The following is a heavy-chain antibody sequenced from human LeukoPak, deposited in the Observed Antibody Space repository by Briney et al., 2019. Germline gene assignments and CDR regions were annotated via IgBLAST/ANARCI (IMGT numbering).Heavy chain of an antibody. CDR3: ARDFCSSTSCYDY. CDR1: GYTFTGYH. CDR2: INPNSGGT. J-gene: IGHJ4*02. V-gene: IGHV1-2*02. D-gene: IGHD2-2*01. Sequence: ASVKVSCKASGYTFTGYHMHWVRQAPGQGLEWMGWINPNSGGTNYAQKFQGRVTMTRDTSISTAYMELSRLRSDDTAVYYCARDFCSSTSCYDYWGQGTLVTVSS.